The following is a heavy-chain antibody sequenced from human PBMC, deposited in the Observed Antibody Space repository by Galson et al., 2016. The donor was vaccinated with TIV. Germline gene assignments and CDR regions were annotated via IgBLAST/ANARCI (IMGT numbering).Heavy chain of an antibody. J-gene: IGHJ6*02. CDR1: GFSVNDHY. V-gene: IGHV3-53*01. Sequence: SLRLSCAASGFSVNDHYIGWVRQAPGKSLDWVSFIYSGGATKYADTVKGRFTISRDSSKNTVFLQMNSLGADDTAVYFCSGHLCTAEYFGMDVWGQGTTVTVSS. CDR3: SGHLCTAEYFGMDV. D-gene: IGHD2-21*01. CDR2: IYSGGAT.